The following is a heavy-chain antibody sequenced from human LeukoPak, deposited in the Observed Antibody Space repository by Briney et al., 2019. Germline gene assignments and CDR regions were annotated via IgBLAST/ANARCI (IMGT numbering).Heavy chain of an antibody. CDR3: ARGVRVSRSDAFDI. J-gene: IGHJ3*02. D-gene: IGHD6-13*01. CDR1: GGTLRSYA. CDR2: FIPIFGSA. Sequence: SVKVFCKASGGTLRSYAISWGRQAPGQGLEWGGGFIPIFGSANSAQNFQARVAMTTDPSPSTAYMELRSLRSHDTAVYYCARGVRVSRSDAFDIWGQGTMVTVSS. V-gene: IGHV1-69*05.